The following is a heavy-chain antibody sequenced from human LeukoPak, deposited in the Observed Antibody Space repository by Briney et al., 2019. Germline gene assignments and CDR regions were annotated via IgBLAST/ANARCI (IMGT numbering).Heavy chain of an antibody. CDR1: GFTFSSYG. Sequence: GGSLRLSCAASGFTFSSYGMHWVRQAPGKGLEWVAVISYDGSYKYYADSVKGRFTISRDNPKNTLYLQMNSLRAEDTAVYYCARGSSPAAIMGLDFDYWGQGTLVTVSS. V-gene: IGHV3-30*03. D-gene: IGHD2-2*02. CDR3: ARGSSPAAIMGLDFDY. J-gene: IGHJ4*02. CDR2: ISYDGSYK.